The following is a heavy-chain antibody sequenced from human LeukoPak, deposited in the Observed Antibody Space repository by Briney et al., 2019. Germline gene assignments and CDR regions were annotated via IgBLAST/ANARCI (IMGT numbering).Heavy chain of an antibody. V-gene: IGHV3-23*01. D-gene: IGHD6-13*01. CDR1: GFTFSSFA. Sequence: GGSLRLSCAASGFTFSSFAMTWVRQAPGKGLEWFSGVSASGGSTYYADSVKGRFIISRDNSKSTLYLQMNSLSAEDTAVYFCAKGRSAIAAAGSTFDYWGQGTLVTVSS. CDR3: AKGRSAIAAAGSTFDY. J-gene: IGHJ4*02. CDR2: VSASGGST.